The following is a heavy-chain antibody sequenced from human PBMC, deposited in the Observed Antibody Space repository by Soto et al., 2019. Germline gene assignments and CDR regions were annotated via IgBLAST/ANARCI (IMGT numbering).Heavy chain of an antibody. V-gene: IGHV4-31*03. CDR1: GCSISRYKYS. CDR3: ARVNLDYVTGIDV. Sequence: PSETLSLTCTISGCSISRYKYSWSWIRQHPGKGLEWIGYIYNSGTTYYNPSLKSRLTMSVDTSKNQFSLQLSSVTAADTAVYYCARVNLDYVTGIDVWCQATNFTVSS. CDR2: IYNSGTT. J-gene: IGHJ6*02. D-gene: IGHD4-17*01.